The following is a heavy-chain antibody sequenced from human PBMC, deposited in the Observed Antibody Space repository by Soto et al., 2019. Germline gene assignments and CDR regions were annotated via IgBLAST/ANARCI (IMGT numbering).Heavy chain of an antibody. CDR2: INHIGST. Sequence: SETLSLTCALDSTSFTGYYLWWFSHPAERVLEWVGAINHIGSTNYNPSFKSRVTISGDTSRNQSSLKLSAVAAEDTAVYYCARRSYDSIPRRYYDGMDVWGEGTTVP. CDR3: ARRSYDSIPRRYYDGMDV. V-gene: IGHV4-34*01. J-gene: IGHJ6*02. D-gene: IGHD3-16*01. CDR1: STSFTGYY.